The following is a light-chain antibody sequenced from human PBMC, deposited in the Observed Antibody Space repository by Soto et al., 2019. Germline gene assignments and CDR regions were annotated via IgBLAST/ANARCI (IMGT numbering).Light chain of an antibody. CDR2: SAS. CDR3: QQSHNTPLT. CDR1: QRVGSY. J-gene: IGKJ1*01. Sequence: DIQMTQSPSSLSASVGDRVTSTCRASQRVGSYLNWYQQKPGKAPTLLIYSASELQSGVSSRFSGSGSGTDFTLSIRNLQPEDFAVYYCQQSHNTPLTFGQGTKVEI. V-gene: IGKV1-39*01.